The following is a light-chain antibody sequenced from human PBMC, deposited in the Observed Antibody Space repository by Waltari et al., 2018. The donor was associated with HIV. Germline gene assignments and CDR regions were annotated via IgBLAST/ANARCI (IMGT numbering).Light chain of an antibody. CDR1: SSNIGSNA. CDR3: AAWDDSLNGLL. J-gene: IGLJ2*01. Sequence: QSVLTQPPSASGTPGQGVTISCSGSSSNIGSNAVNWYRQLPGTAPKVLIYSNNQRPSGVPDRFSGSKSGTSASLAISGLQSEDDADYYCAAWDDSLNGLLFGGGTKLTAL. V-gene: IGLV1-44*01. CDR2: SNN.